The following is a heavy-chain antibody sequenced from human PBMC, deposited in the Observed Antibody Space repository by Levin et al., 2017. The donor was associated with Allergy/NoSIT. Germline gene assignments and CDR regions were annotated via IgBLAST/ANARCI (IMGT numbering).Heavy chain of an antibody. V-gene: IGHV3-30-3*01. Sequence: SCATSRFSFSSYAMHWVRQAPGKGLEWVAFISYDGSLQYYADSVKGRFTISRDNSKNKLFLQMDGLRPGDTAIYCCVRDPGLSSGWYFEWGQGTLVTVSS. CDR2: ISYDGSLQ. D-gene: IGHD6-19*01. CDR1: RFSFSSYA. J-gene: IGHJ4*02. CDR3: VRDPGLSSGWYFE.